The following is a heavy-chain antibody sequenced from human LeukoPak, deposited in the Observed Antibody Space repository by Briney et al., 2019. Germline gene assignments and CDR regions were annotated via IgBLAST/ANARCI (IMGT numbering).Heavy chain of an antibody. V-gene: IGHV4-34*01. D-gene: IGHD3-22*01. CDR1: GGSFSGYY. CDR2: INHSGST. Sequence: PSETLSLTCAVYGGSFSGYYWSWIRQPPGKGLEGIGEINHSGSTNYNPSLKSRVTISVDTSKNQFSLKLSSVTAADTAVYYCARGRYYYDSSGYLLFDYWGQGTLVTVSS. J-gene: IGHJ4*02. CDR3: ARGRYYYDSSGYLLFDY.